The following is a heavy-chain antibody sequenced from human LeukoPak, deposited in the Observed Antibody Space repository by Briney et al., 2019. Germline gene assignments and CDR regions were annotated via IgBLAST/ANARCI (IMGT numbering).Heavy chain of an antibody. CDR3: ARQSGTMVTTRFDY. V-gene: IGHV3-23*01. CDR1: GFTFSSYG. CDR2: ISGSGGST. Sequence: GGSLRLSCAASGFTFSSYGMSWVRQAPGKGLEWVSAISGSGGSTYYADSVKGRFTISRDNSKNSLYLQMNSLRAEDTAVYYCARQSGTMVTTRFDYWGQGTLVTVSP. D-gene: IGHD4-17*01. J-gene: IGHJ4*02.